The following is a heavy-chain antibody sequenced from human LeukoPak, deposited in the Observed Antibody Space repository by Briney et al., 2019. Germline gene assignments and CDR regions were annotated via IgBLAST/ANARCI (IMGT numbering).Heavy chain of an antibody. D-gene: IGHD3-9*01. V-gene: IGHV3-11*01. CDR1: GFPFRDYY. CDR2: ISRSGDTL. J-gene: IGHJ6*02. CDR3: AREVVIFPDYYYYGMDV. Sequence: GGSLRLSCAASGFPFRDYYMTWIRQAPGKGLEWISYISRSGDTLYYADSVEGRFTISRDNARNSLFLQMNSLRADDTAVYYCAREVVIFPDYYYYGMDVWGQGTTVTVSS.